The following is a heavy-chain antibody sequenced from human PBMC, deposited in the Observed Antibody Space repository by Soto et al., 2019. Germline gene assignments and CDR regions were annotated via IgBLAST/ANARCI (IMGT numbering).Heavy chain of an antibody. Sequence: QVQVVQSGDEVKETGASVRVSCKTSGYSFTAYGISWVRQAPGQGLEWMGWISCYNGKTKYAQKVQGRVTMTTDTSTSTGYMEVRRLRSDGTAIYYCARDAPPPELRFLEWHNYDYNGMDVWGQGTTVTVSS. CDR2: ISCYNGKT. D-gene: IGHD3-3*01. V-gene: IGHV1-18*01. CDR1: GYSFTAYG. J-gene: IGHJ6*02. CDR3: ARDAPPPELRFLEWHNYDYNGMDV.